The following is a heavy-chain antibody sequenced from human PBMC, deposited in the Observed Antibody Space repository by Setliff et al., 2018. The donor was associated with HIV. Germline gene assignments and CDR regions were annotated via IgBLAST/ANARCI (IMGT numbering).Heavy chain of an antibody. CDR3: ARWCAAAGCYPAIYHFDS. Sequence: GGSVKVSCKASGYTFSEYAIHWVRQAPGQRLEWMGRIDTDNGYRRYSPKLQGRVTITKDTSANTAYMELGGLRSEDTAVYYCARWCAAAGCYPAIYHFDSWGQGTLVTVSS. J-gene: IGHJ4*02. D-gene: IGHD2-2*01. CDR1: GYTFSEYA. V-gene: IGHV1-3*04. CDR2: IDTDNGYR.